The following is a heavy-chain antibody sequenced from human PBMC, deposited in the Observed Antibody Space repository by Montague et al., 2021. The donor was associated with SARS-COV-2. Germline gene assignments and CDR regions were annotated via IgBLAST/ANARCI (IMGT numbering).Heavy chain of an antibody. V-gene: IGHV4-59*12. CDR3: ARWGEYYDSPYYYYAMDV. J-gene: IGHJ6*02. CDR1: FGSISPYY. Sequence: LSLPFPFSFGSISPYYWSWIRQSPGKGLECIGYTSYSGSTDYNPSLKSRVTISIDTSKNQFSLKLSSVTAADTAVYYCARWGEYYDSPYYYYAMDVWGQGTTVTVSS. CDR2: TSYSGST. D-gene: IGHD3-3*01.